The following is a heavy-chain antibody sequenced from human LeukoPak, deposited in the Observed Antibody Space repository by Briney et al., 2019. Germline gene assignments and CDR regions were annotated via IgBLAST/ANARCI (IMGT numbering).Heavy chain of an antibody. CDR1: GFTFSNYW. V-gene: IGHV3-7*01. CDR2: IKQDGSEK. Sequence: GGSLRLSCAAFGFTFSNYWMSWVRQAPGKGLEWVANIKQDGSEKYYVYSVKGRFTISRDNAKNSLYLQMNGLRAEDTAVYYCARSSTWLSYGMDVWGQGTTVTVSS. J-gene: IGHJ6*02. D-gene: IGHD6-19*01. CDR3: ARSSTWLSYGMDV.